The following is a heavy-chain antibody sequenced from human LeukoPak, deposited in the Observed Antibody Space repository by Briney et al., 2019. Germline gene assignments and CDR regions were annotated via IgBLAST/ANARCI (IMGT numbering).Heavy chain of an antibody. CDR3: ATDYYYDSWFDP. Sequence: GASVKVSCKASGYTFTGYYMHWVRQATGQGLEWMGRINPNSGGTNYAQKFQGRVTMTRDTSISTAYMELSRLRSDDTAVYYCATDYYYDSWFDPWGQGTLVTVSS. D-gene: IGHD3-22*01. V-gene: IGHV1-2*06. J-gene: IGHJ5*02. CDR1: GYTFTGYY. CDR2: INPNSGGT.